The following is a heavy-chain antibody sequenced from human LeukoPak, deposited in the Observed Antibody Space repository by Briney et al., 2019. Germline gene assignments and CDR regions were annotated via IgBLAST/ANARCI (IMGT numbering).Heavy chain of an antibody. CDR3: ARDRLIAVAGTDY. Sequence: PSETLSLTCTVSGGSISSSSYYWGWIRQPPGKGLEWIGSIYYSGSTYYNPSLKSRVTISVDTSKNQFSLKLSSVTAADTTVYYCARDRLIAVAGTDYWGQGTLVTVSS. J-gene: IGHJ4*02. D-gene: IGHD6-19*01. CDR2: IYYSGST. CDR1: GGSISSSSYY. V-gene: IGHV4-39*07.